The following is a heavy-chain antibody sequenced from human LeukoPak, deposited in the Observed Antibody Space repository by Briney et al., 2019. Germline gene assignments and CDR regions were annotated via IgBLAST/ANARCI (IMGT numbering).Heavy chain of an antibody. CDR1: GGSISSGGYS. J-gene: IGHJ4*02. D-gene: IGHD5-18*01. Sequence: PSETLSLTCAVSGGSISSGGYSWSWIRQPPGKGLEWIGYIYHSGSTYYNPSLKSRVTISVDRSKNQFSLKLSSVTAADTAVYYCARGGWSYGYRPYFDYWGQGTLVTVSS. V-gene: IGHV4-30-2*01. CDR2: IYHSGST. CDR3: ARGGWSYGYRPYFDY.